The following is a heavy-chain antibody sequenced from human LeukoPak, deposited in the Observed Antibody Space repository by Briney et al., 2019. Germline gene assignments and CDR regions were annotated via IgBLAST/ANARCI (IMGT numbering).Heavy chain of an antibody. V-gene: IGHV3-30*18. CDR2: ISYDGSNK. Sequence: QTGGSLRLSCAASGFTFSSYGMHWVRQAPGKGLEWVAVISYDGSNKYYADSVKGRFTISRDNSKNTLYLQMNSLRAEDTAVYYCAKQGTAMGKNGAFDIWGQGTMVTVSS. CDR1: GFTFSSYG. J-gene: IGHJ3*02. CDR3: AKQGTAMGKNGAFDI. D-gene: IGHD5-18*01.